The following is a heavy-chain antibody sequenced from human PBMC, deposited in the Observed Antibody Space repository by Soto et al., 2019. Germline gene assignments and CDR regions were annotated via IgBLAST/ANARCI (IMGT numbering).Heavy chain of an antibody. V-gene: IGHV1-2*02. J-gene: IGHJ4*02. CDR3: ARDLSTYYYDSSGYWG. D-gene: IGHD3-22*01. CDR2: INPNSGGT. Sequence: QVQLVQSGAEVKKPGASVKVSCKASGYTFTGYYMHWVRQAPGQGLEWMGWINPNSGGTNYAQKFQGRVTMTRDTSISTAYMELSRLRSDDTAVHYCARDLSTYYYDSSGYWGWGQGTLVTVSS. CDR1: GYTFTGYY.